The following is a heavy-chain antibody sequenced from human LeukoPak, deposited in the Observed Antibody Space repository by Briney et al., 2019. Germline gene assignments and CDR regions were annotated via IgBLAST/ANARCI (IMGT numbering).Heavy chain of an antibody. V-gene: IGHV1-46*01. J-gene: IGHJ5*02. Sequence: ASVKVSCKASGGTFSNYAISWVRQAPGQGLEWMGIINPSGGSTSYAQKFQGRVTMTRDTSTSTVHMELSSLRSEDTAVYYCARDDPLDKISSGWGPWGQGTLVTVSS. CDR3: ARDDPLDKISSGWGP. CDR2: INPSGGST. D-gene: IGHD6-19*01. CDR1: GGTFSNYA.